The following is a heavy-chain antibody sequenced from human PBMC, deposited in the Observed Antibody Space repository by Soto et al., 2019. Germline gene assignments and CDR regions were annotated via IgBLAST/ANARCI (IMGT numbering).Heavy chain of an antibody. CDR2: IPYDGSTK. D-gene: IGHD3-3*01. J-gene: IGHJ4*02. CDR3: AKDERSGNRTVSSFYEL. CDR1: GFPFSSYG. V-gene: IGHV3-30*18. Sequence: QIRTGAASGFPFSSYGMHRDRPAPGKGLEWVAVIPYDGSTKYYADSVTGRFTISRDNSKNTLYLQMNSLRAEDTAMYYCAKDERSGNRTVSSFYELWGPGARVTV.